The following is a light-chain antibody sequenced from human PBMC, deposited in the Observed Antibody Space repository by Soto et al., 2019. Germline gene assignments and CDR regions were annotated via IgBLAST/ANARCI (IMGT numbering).Light chain of an antibody. CDR2: LAS. Sequence: DIVMTQSPVSLSVTPGEPASISCRSSQSLLYSNGNNYLDWYLQKPGQSPQLLIYLASSRASGVPDRLSGSGSGTDFTLKISRVEAEDVGVYYCMQPLQTPYTFGQGTKLEIK. V-gene: IGKV2-28*01. CDR3: MQPLQTPYT. J-gene: IGKJ2*01. CDR1: QSLLYSNGNNY.